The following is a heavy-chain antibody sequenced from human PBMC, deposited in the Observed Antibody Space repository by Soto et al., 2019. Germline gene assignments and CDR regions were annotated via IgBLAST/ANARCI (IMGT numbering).Heavy chain of an antibody. J-gene: IGHJ4*02. V-gene: IGHV3-30-3*01. D-gene: IGHD3-22*01. CDR2: TSHDGGNK. CDR1: GFTFSSYS. CDR3: ARINSGGYYVDY. Sequence: LRLSCAASGFTFSSYSMHWVRQAPGKGLEWVTVTSHDGGNKKYADSVKGRFTISRDNSKKTLYLQMNSLRAEDTAVYYCARINSGGYYVDYWGQGTLVTVSS.